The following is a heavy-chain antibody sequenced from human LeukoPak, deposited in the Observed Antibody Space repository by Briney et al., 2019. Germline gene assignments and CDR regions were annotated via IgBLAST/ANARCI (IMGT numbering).Heavy chain of an antibody. J-gene: IGHJ5*02. Sequence: PSETLSLTCADYGGSFSGYYWSWIRQPPGKGLEWIGEINHSGSTNYNPSLKSRVTISVDTSKNQFSLKLSSVTAADTAVYYCARTQDYYDSSGLNWFDPWGQGTLVTVSS. CDR3: ARTQDYYDSSGLNWFDP. CDR1: GGSFSGYY. V-gene: IGHV4-34*01. CDR2: INHSGST. D-gene: IGHD3-22*01.